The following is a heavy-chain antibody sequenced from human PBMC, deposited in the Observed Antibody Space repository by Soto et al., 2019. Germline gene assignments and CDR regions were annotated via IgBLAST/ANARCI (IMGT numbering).Heavy chain of an antibody. J-gene: IGHJ5*02. Sequence: EVQLVESGGGLVKPGGSLRLSCAASGFTFSSYSMNWVRQAPGKGLEWVSSISSSSYIYYADSVKGRFTISRDNAKNSLYLQMNSLRAEDTAVYYCARDHCSSTSCYGWFDPWGQGTLVTVSS. CDR2: ISSSSYI. D-gene: IGHD2-2*01. V-gene: IGHV3-21*01. CDR1: GFTFSSYS. CDR3: ARDHCSSTSCYGWFDP.